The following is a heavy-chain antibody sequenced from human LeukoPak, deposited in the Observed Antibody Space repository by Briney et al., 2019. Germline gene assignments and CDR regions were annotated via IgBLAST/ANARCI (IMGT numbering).Heavy chain of an antibody. V-gene: IGHV3-11*01. D-gene: IGHD2-2*01. CDR1: GFTFSDYF. CDR2: IGNSDSTI. CDR3: ARHQVVPSKRPFDY. Sequence: GGSLRLSCAASGFTFSDYFMSWIRQAPGRGLEWVSYIGNSDSTIYYADSVKGRFTIPRDSAKNSLYLQMNSLRAEDTAVYYCARHQVVPSKRPFDYWGQGTLVTVSS. J-gene: IGHJ4*02.